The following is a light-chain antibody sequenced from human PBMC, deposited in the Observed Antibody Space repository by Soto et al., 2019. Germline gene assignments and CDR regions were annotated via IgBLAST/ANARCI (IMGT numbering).Light chain of an antibody. CDR2: AAS. Sequence: DIPMTQSPSFVSASVGDSVTITCRASQGISSWLAWYQHKPGRAPKLLIHAASSLVSGVPSRFSGSGSGTDFTLTISSLQPEDFATYYCQQTTSFPLTFGGGTKVEIK. V-gene: IGKV1-12*01. CDR1: QGISSW. CDR3: QQTTSFPLT. J-gene: IGKJ4*01.